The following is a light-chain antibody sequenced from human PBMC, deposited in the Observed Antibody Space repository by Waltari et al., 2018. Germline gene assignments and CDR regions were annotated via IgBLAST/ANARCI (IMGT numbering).Light chain of an antibody. CDR2: AAS. V-gene: IGKV3-15*01. Sequence: EMVMTQSPATLSVSLGERATLSCRASQSISSNLAWYQQKPGQAPRLLISAASTRATGVPARFSGRGSGTEFNLTISSMQSEDFAVYYCQQFKDWPPTFGQGTKVEIK. J-gene: IGKJ1*01. CDR1: QSISSN. CDR3: QQFKDWPPT.